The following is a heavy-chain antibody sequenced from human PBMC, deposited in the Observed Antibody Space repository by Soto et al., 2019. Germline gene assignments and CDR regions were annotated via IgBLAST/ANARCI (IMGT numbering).Heavy chain of an antibody. Sequence: SETLSLTCTVSGGSISSYYLSWIRQPPGKGLEWIGYIYYSGSTNYNPSLKSRVTISVDTSKNQFSLKLSSVTAADTAVYYCARDRYSYAHPTHYYYYGMDVWGQGTTVTVYS. CDR2: IYYSGST. D-gene: IGHD5-18*01. CDR1: GGSISSYY. J-gene: IGHJ6*02. V-gene: IGHV4-59*01. CDR3: ARDRYSYAHPTHYYYYGMDV.